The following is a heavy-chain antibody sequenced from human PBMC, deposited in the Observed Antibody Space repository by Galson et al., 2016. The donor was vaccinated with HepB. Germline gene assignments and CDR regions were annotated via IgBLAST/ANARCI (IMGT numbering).Heavy chain of an antibody. CDR3: AKDGAIYGSCTSTSCSSYSDY. Sequence: SLRLSCAASGFTFSNYAMSWVRQAPGKGLEWVSVISSYTGTTDYADSVKGRFTISRDNSKNTLFLQMNGLRAEDTAIYYCAKDGAIYGSCTSTSCSSYSDYWGQETLVTVSS. J-gene: IGHJ4*02. D-gene: IGHD2-2*01. CDR2: ISSYTGTT. CDR1: GFTFSNYA. V-gene: IGHV3-23*01.